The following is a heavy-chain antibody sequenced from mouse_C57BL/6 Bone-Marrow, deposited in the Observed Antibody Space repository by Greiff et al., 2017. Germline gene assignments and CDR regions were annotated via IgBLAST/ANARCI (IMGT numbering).Heavy chain of an antibody. J-gene: IGHJ1*03. Sequence: QVQLQQPGAELVKPGASVKMSCKASGYTFTSYWITWVKRRPGQGLEWIGDIYPGSGSTNSNEKFKSKATLTVDTSSSTAYMQLSSLTSEDSAVYYCARPYYSNYWYFDVWGTGTTVTVSS. V-gene: IGHV1-55*01. CDR1: GYTFTSYW. CDR3: ARPYYSNYWYFDV. CDR2: IYPGSGST. D-gene: IGHD2-5*01.